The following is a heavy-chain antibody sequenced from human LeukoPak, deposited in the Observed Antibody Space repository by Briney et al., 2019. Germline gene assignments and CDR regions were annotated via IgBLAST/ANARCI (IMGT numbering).Heavy chain of an antibody. CDR3: ARQRSCSGGSCYPFDP. D-gene: IGHD2-15*01. Sequence: SETLSLTCTVSGGSISSYYWSWIRQPPGKGLEWIGYIYYSGSTNYNPSLKSRVTISVDTSKNQFSLKLSSVTAADTAVYYCARQRSCSGGSCYPFDPWGQGTLVTVSS. J-gene: IGHJ5*02. CDR1: GGSISSYY. V-gene: IGHV4-59*08. CDR2: IYYSGST.